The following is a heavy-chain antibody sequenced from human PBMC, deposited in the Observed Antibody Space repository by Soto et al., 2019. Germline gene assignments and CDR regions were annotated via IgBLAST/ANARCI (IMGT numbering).Heavy chain of an antibody. CDR2: IIPILGIA. CDR3: ARGGPDPRAEYFQH. D-gene: IGHD3-10*01. V-gene: IGHV1-69*04. J-gene: IGHJ1*01. CDR1: GYTFTGYY. Sequence: SVKVSCKASGYTFTGYYMHWVRQAPGQGLEWMGRIIPILGIANYAQKFQGRVTITADKSTSTAYMELSSLRSEDTAVYYCARGGPDPRAEYFQHWGQGTLVTVSS.